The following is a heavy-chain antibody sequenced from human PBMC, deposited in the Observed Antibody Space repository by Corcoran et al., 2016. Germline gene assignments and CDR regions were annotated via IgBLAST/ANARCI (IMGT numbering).Heavy chain of an antibody. Sequence: QVQLQESGPGLVKPSETLSLTCTVSGGSVSSGSYYWSWIRQPPGKGLEWIGYIYYSGSTNYNPSLKSRVTISVDTSKNQFSLKLSSVTAADTAVYYCARGLGSGSYGMDVWGQGTTVTVSS. D-gene: IGHD3-10*01. CDR1: GGSVSSGSYY. V-gene: IGHV4-61*01. CDR3: ARGLGSGSYGMDV. CDR2: IYYSGST. J-gene: IGHJ6*02.